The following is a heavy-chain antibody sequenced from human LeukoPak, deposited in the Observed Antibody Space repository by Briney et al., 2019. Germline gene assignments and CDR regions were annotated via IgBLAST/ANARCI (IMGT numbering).Heavy chain of an antibody. CDR1: GFTFSSSA. Sequence: GGSLRLSCAASGFTFSSSAMSWVRQAPGKGLEWVSSISGSGDDTYYPASVKGRFTISRDNSKNTLYLQMSSLRAEDTAVYYCARATYGDLPYDYWGQGTLVTVSS. CDR3: ARATYGDLPYDY. J-gene: IGHJ4*02. D-gene: IGHD4-17*01. CDR2: ISGSGDDT. V-gene: IGHV3-23*01.